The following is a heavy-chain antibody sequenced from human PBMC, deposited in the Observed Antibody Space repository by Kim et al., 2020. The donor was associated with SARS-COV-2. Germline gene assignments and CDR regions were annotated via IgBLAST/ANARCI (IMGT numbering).Heavy chain of an antibody. J-gene: IGHJ5*02. Sequence: SETLSLTCTVSGGSISSYYWSWIRQPAGKGLEWIGRIYTSGSTNYNPSLKSRVTMSVDTSKNQFSLKLSSVTAADTAVYYCAREGSTYYDILTGYYIADNWFDPWGQGTLVTVSS. V-gene: IGHV4-4*07. CDR3: AREGSTYYDILTGYYIADNWFDP. CDR2: IYTSGST. D-gene: IGHD3-9*01. CDR1: GGSISSYY.